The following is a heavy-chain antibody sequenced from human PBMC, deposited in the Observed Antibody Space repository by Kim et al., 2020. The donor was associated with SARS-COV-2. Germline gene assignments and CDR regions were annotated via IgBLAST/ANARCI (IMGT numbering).Heavy chain of an antibody. J-gene: IGHJ4*02. CDR2: IHYSGST. V-gene: IGHV4-59*13. CDR1: GGSISSYY. D-gene: IGHD5-12*01. Sequence: SETLSLTCTVSGGSISSYYWSWIRQPPGKGLEWIGYIHYSGSTNYNPSLKSRVTISVDTSKNQFSLKLSSVTAADTAVYYCARGRDGYNTFDYWGQGTLVTVSS. CDR3: ARGRDGYNTFDY.